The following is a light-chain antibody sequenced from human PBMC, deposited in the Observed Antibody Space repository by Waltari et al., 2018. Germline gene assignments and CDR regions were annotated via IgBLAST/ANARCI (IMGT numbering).Light chain of an antibody. CDR2: KDT. J-gene: IGLJ3*02. V-gene: IGLV3-25*03. CDR3: QAGYRSGSYVV. CDR1: ALPNQY. Sequence: SYELTQPPSVSVSPGQTARITCSGDALPNQYAYWYQQNAGQAPALIIYKDTERPSGIPERFSGSTSGTTVTLTISGVQAEDEADCYCQAGYRSGSYVVFGGGTKLTVL.